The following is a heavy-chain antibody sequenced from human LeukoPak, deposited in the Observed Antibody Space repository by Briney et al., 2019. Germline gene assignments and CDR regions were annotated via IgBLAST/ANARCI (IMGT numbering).Heavy chain of an antibody. CDR3: ATSHDVKTAPYDL. D-gene: IGHD2-21*01. V-gene: IGHV4-4*09. J-gene: IGHJ5*02. CDR1: GGSISSYC. Sequence: SETLPLTCTVAGGSISSYCWSWFRQPPAKGLEWIGYIFTSGRTDYNPSLKSRVTMSVDTSKNQLSMELRFLTAADTAVYYCATSHDVKTAPYDLWGQGTLVTVSS. CDR2: IFTSGRT.